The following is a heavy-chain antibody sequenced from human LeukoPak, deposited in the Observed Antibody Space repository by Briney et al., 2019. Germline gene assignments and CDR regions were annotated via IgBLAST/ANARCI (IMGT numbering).Heavy chain of an antibody. J-gene: IGHJ4*02. CDR1: GGSISSYY. CDR3: ASQQLAPYYFDY. D-gene: IGHD6-13*01. V-gene: IGHV4-59*01. Sequence: SETLSLTCTVSGGSISSYYWSWVRQPPGKGLEWIGYIYYSGSTNYNPSLKSRLTISVDTSKNHFSLKLISVTAADTAVYYCASQQLAPYYFDYWGQGTLVTVSS. CDR2: IYYSGST.